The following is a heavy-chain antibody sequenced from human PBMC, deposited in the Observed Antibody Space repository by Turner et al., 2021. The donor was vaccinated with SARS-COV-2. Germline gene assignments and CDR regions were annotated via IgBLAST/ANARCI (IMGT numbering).Heavy chain of an antibody. V-gene: IGHV1-2*02. CDR1: GYTFTGYY. CDR3: ARIPHLMVGIRFDP. D-gene: IGHD2-8*01. J-gene: IGHJ5*02. Sequence: QVQLVQSGAEVKKPGASVKVSCKASGYTFTGYYMHWVRQAPGQGLEWMGWINPNSGGTNYAQTFQGRVTMTRDTSISTAYMELSRLRSDDTAVYYCARIPHLMVGIRFDPCGQGTLVIVSS. CDR2: INPNSGGT.